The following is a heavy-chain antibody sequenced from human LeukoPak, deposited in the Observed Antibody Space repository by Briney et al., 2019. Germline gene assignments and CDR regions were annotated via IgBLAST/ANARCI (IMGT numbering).Heavy chain of an antibody. D-gene: IGHD3-22*01. CDR2: IYPGDSDT. CDR3: ARQDYYDSSGYYSRTGVDY. J-gene: IGHJ4*02. CDR1: GYSFTSYW. Sequence: GESLKISCKGSGYSFTSYWIGWVRQMPGKGLKWMGIIYPGDSDTRYSPSFQGQVTISADKSISTAYLQWSSLKASDTAMYYCARQDYYDSSGYYSRTGVDYWGQGTLVTVSS. V-gene: IGHV5-51*01.